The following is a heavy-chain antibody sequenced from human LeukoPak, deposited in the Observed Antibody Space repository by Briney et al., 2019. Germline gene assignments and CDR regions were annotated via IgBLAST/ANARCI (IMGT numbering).Heavy chain of an antibody. CDR2: ISYDGSNK. CDR1: GFTFSSYG. J-gene: IGHJ4*02. Sequence: PGGSLRLSCAASGFTFSSYGMHWVRQAPGKGLEWVAVISYDGSNKYYADSVKGRFTISRDNSKNTLYLQMNSLRAEDTAVYYCAKDFYDILTGSFDCWGQGTLVTVSS. V-gene: IGHV3-30*18. D-gene: IGHD3-9*01. CDR3: AKDFYDILTGSFDC.